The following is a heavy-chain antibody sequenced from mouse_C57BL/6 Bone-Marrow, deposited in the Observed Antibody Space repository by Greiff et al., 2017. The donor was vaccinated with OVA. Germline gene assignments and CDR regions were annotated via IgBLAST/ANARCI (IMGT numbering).Heavy chain of an antibody. D-gene: IGHD4-1*01. CDR2: IYPGSGST. V-gene: IGHV1-55*01. Sequence: QVQLKQPGAELVKPGASVKMSCKASGYTFTSYWITWVKQRPGQGLEWIGDIYPGSGSTNYNEKFKSKATLTVDTSSSKAYMQLSSLTSEDSAVYYCARRGANWDWYFDVWGTGTTVTVSS. CDR1: GYTFTSYW. J-gene: IGHJ1*03. CDR3: ARRGANWDWYFDV.